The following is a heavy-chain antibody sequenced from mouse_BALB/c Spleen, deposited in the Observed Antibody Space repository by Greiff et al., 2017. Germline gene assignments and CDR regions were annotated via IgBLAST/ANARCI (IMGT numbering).Heavy chain of an antibody. Sequence: EVQLVESGGGLVKPGGSLKLSCAASGFTFSSYAMSWVRQTPEKRLEWVASISSGGSTYYPDSVKGRFTISRDNARNILYLQMSSLRSEDTAMYYCARGRYNYAMDYWGQGTSVTVSS. V-gene: IGHV5-6-5*01. CDR3: ARGRYNYAMDY. J-gene: IGHJ4*01. CDR2: ISSGGST. CDR1: GFTFSSYA. D-gene: IGHD1-3*01.